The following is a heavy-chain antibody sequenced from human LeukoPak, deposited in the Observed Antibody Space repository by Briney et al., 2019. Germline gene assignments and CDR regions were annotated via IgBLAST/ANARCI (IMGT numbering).Heavy chain of an antibody. D-gene: IGHD3-3*01. J-gene: IGHJ4*02. V-gene: IGHV4-61*02. Sequence: SETLSLTCTVSGGSISSDSYYWNWIRQPVGKGLEWNGRIHASGTINYNPSLKSRVNISIDSSKNQFSVRLSSVTAADTAMYYCAKSGFLEWYFDFWGQGNMVTVSS. CDR3: AKSGFLEWYFDF. CDR2: IHASGTI. CDR1: GGSISSDSYY.